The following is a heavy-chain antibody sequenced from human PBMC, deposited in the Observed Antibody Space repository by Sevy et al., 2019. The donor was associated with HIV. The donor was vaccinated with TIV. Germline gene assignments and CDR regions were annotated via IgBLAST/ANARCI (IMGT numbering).Heavy chain of an antibody. CDR3: AGTATVTISALDS. V-gene: IGHV4-34*08. J-gene: IGHJ4*02. CDR1: GGTFVGHY. CDR2: MNHSGTV. Sequence: SETLSLTCGAFGGTFVGHYWTWIRQTPGKGLEWIGEMNHSGTVNYNPSLKSRVTMSVDTSNNQFSLRLNSVTAADTVVYYWAGTATVTISALDSWGQGTLVTVSS. D-gene: IGHD4-17*01.